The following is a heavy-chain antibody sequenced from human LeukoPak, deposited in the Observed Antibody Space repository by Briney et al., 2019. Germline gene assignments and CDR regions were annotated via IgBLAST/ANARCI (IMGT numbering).Heavy chain of an antibody. CDR3: ARDVVAVAGFDY. V-gene: IGHV1-69*10. Sequence: ASVKVSCKASGGTFSSYAISWVRQAPGQGLEWMGGIIPILGIANYAQKFQGRVTITADKSTSTAYMELSSLRSEDTAVYYCARDVVAVAGFDYWGQGTLVTVSS. J-gene: IGHJ4*02. D-gene: IGHD6-19*01. CDR1: GGTFSSYA. CDR2: IIPILGIA.